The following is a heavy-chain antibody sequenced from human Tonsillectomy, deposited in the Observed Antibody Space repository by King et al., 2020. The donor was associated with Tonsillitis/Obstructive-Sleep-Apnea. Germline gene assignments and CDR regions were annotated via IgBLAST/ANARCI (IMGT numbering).Heavy chain of an antibody. CDR1: GGSISSGGYY. D-gene: IGHD1-26*01. Sequence: QLQESGPGLVKPSQTLSLTCTVSGGSISSGGYYWSWIRQHPGKGLEWIGYIYYSGSTYYNPSLKSRVTISVDTSKNQFSLKLSSETAADTAVYYCASGGVGAHDFDYWGQGTLVTVSS. CDR3: ASGGVGAHDFDY. CDR2: IYYSGST. V-gene: IGHV4-31*03. J-gene: IGHJ4*02.